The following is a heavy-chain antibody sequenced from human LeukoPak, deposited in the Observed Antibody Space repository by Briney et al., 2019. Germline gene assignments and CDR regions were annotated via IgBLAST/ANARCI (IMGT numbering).Heavy chain of an antibody. CDR2: ISSSSSYI. Sequence: SGGSLRLSCAASGFTFSSYSMNWVRQAPGKGLEWVSSISSSSSYIYYADSVKGRFTISRDNAKNSLYLQMDSLRAEDTAVYYCARDRFGALDPWGQGTLVTVSS. CDR1: GFTFSSYS. V-gene: IGHV3-21*01. CDR3: ARDRFGALDP. J-gene: IGHJ5*02. D-gene: IGHD3-10*01.